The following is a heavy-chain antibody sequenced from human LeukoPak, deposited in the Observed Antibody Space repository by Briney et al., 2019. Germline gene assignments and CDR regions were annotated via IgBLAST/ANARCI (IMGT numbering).Heavy chain of an antibody. CDR1: GFTFSSYA. Sequence: GGSLRLSCAASGFTFSSYAMSWVRQAPGKGLEWVSAISGSGGSTYYADSVKGRFTISRGNSKNTLYLQMNSLRAEDTAVYYCANIYITIFGVVIPNFDYWGQGTLVTVSS. V-gene: IGHV3-23*01. J-gene: IGHJ4*02. D-gene: IGHD3-3*01. CDR3: ANIYITIFGVVIPNFDY. CDR2: ISGSGGST.